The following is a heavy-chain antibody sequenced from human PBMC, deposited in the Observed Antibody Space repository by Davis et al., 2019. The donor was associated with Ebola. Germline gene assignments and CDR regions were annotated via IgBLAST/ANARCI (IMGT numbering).Heavy chain of an antibody. CDR2: INHSGST. D-gene: IGHD6-13*01. V-gene: IGHV4-34*01. CDR1: GGSFSGYY. Sequence: SETLSLTCAVYGGSFSGYYWSWIRQPPGKGLEWIGEINHSGSTNYNTSLKSRVTVSIDTSKNQFSLELNSLTAADTAVYYCARRYSISWYDLWGQGTLVTVSS. J-gene: IGHJ5*02. CDR3: ARRYSISWYDL.